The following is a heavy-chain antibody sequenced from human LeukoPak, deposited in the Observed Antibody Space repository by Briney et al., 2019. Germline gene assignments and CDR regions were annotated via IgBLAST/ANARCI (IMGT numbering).Heavy chain of an antibody. V-gene: IGHV4-34*01. J-gene: IGHJ6*02. CDR1: GGSFSAYY. CDR2: INHSGRT. Sequence: RASETLSLTCGVSGGSFSAYYWSWIRQPPGKGLELIGEINHSGRTNYNPSLKSRVTISVDTSKNQFSLKLSSVTAADTAVYYCAKLEGWNYDYYGMDVWGQGTTVTVSS. CDR3: AKLEGWNYDYYGMDV. D-gene: IGHD6-19*01.